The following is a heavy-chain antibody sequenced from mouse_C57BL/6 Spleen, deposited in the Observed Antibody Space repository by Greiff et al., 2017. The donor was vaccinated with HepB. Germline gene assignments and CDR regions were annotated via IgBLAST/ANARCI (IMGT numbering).Heavy chain of an antibody. CDR3: ARLSTMVTTVFDY. V-gene: IGHV1-61*01. J-gene: IGHJ2*01. Sequence: VQLQQPGAELVRPGSSVKLSCKASGYTFTSYWMDWVKQRPGQGLEWIGNIYPSDSETHYNQKFKDKATLTVDKSSSTAYMQLSSLTSEDSAVYYCARLSTMVTTVFDYWGQGTTLTVSS. CDR2: IYPSDSET. D-gene: IGHD2-2*01. CDR1: GYTFTSYW.